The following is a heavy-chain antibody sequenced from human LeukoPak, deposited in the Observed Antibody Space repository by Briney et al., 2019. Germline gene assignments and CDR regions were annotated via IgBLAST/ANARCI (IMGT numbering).Heavy chain of an antibody. V-gene: IGHV4-34*01. CDR1: GGSFSGYY. D-gene: IGHD6-19*01. CDR2: INHSGST. CDR3: ARGEYSSGWTPPLYYYYGMDV. Sequence: SETLSLTCAVYGGSFSGYYWSWIRQPPGKGLEWIGEINHSGSTNYNPSLKSRVTISVDTSKNQFSLKLSSVTAADTAVYYCARGEYSSGWTPPLYYYYGMDVWGQGTAVTVSS. J-gene: IGHJ6*02.